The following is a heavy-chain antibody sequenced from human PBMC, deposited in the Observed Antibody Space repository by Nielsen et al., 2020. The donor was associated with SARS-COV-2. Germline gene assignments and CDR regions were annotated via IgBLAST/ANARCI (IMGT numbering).Heavy chain of an antibody. V-gene: IGHV4-59*13. D-gene: IGHD3-22*01. CDR1: GDFINGYY. Sequence: SETLSLTCTVSGDFINGYYWSWIRQPPGKGLEWIGYFSFNGSPNYNPSLKSRVTISLDTSKSQFSLRLNSVTAADTAVYYCARAPDYYASATYDAFDIWGQGTLVTVSS. CDR2: FSFNGSP. J-gene: IGHJ3*02. CDR3: ARAPDYYASATYDAFDI.